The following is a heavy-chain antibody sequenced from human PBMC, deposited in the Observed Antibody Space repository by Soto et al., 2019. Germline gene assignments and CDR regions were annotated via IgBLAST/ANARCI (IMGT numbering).Heavy chain of an antibody. V-gene: IGHV3-33*01. CDR2: IWYDGSNK. CDR1: GFTFSSDG. Sequence: GGSLRLSCAASGFTFSSDGMHWVRQAPGKGLEWVAVIWYDGSNKYYADSVKGRFTISRDNSKNTLYLQMNSLRAEDTAVYYCARTNMVRGVIIPNWFDPWGQGTLVTVSS. J-gene: IGHJ5*02. D-gene: IGHD3-10*01. CDR3: ARTNMVRGVIIPNWFDP.